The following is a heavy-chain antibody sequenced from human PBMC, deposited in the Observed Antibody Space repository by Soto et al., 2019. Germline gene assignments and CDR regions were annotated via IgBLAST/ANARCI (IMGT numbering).Heavy chain of an antibody. J-gene: IGHJ4*02. CDR3: VRDGGDFDY. CDR2: ISYDGKTK. CDR1: GFIFSSYG. D-gene: IGHD3-10*01. Sequence: QVKLVESGGGVGQPGRSLRLSCAASGFIFSSYGIHWVPQAPGKALEWVAIISYDGKTKYYADSVKGRFTISRDDSKNMVYLQMNSLRGEDTAVYYCVRDGGDFDYWGQGTLVTVSS. V-gene: IGHV3-30*12.